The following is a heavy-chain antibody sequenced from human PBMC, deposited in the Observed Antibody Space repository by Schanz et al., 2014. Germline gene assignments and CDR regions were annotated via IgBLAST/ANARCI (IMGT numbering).Heavy chain of an antibody. J-gene: IGHJ1*01. CDR2: IGGSGDST. D-gene: IGHD2-2*01. CDR1: GFSFSNYW. V-gene: IGHV3-23*04. CDR3: ARSTSMYFLQ. Sequence: EVKLVESGGGLVQPGESLRLSCAASGFSFSNYWMSWVRQAPGKGLEWVSGIGGSGDSTHYADSVKGRFTISRDNAKNTLYLQMNSLRAEDTAVYYCARSTSMYFLQWGQGTLVTVSS.